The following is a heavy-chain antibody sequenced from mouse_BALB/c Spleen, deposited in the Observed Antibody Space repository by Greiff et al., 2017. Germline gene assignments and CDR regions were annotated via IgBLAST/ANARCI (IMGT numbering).Heavy chain of an antibody. V-gene: IGHV2-9*02. D-gene: IGHD2-1*01. Sequence: VKLVESGPGLVAPSQSLSITCTVSGFSLTSYGVHWVRQPPGKGLEWLGVIWAGGSTNYNSALMSRLSISKDNSKSQVFLKMNSLQTDDTAMYYCARRYGNYGGFAYWGQGTLVTVSA. J-gene: IGHJ3*01. CDR2: IWAGGST. CDR1: GFSLTSYG. CDR3: ARRYGNYGGFAY.